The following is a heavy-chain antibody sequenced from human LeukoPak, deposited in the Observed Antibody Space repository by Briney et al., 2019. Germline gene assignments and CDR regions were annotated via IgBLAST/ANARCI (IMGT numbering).Heavy chain of an antibody. CDR1: GFTFGTYA. CDR3: VRDRCSGGSCRLFDY. J-gene: IGHJ4*02. V-gene: IGHV3-33*01. D-gene: IGHD2-15*01. CDR2: MWSDGDNR. Sequence: GRSLRLSCAASGFTFGTYAMHWVRQAPGKGLEWVAAMWSDGDNRYYADSVKGRFTISRDNSKNTLYLEMNSLRAEDTAVYYCVRDRCSGGSCRLFDYWGQGALVTVSS.